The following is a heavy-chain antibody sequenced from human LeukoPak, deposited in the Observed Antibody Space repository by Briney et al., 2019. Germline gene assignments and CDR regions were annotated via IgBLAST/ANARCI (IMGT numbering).Heavy chain of an antibody. CDR1: RFTFSNYG. V-gene: IGHV3-30*02. D-gene: IGHD1-1*01. CDR2: IDYDGTNK. Sequence: GGSLRLSCAASRFTFSNYGMHWVRQAPGKGLEWVAFIDYDGTNKYYADSVKGRFTISRDNSKNTLYLQMNSLTTEDTAVYYCATTTNSGGPWGQGTLVTVSS. CDR3: ATTTNSGGP. J-gene: IGHJ5*02.